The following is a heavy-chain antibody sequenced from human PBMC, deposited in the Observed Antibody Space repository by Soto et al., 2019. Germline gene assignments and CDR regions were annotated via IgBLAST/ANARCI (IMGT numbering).Heavy chain of an antibody. D-gene: IGHD6-19*01. CDR3: ARDQSIVVAATGPVFDY. J-gene: IGHJ4*02. Sequence: QVQLVESGGGLVKPGGSLRLSCAASGFTFSEYYINWIRQAPGKGLEWISYISGTGTYTNYADSVKGRFTISRDNAKNSLFLQMNSLTPEDTAVYFCARDQSIVVAATGPVFDYWGQGTLVTVSS. CDR2: ISGTGTYT. CDR1: GFTFSEYY. V-gene: IGHV3-11*06.